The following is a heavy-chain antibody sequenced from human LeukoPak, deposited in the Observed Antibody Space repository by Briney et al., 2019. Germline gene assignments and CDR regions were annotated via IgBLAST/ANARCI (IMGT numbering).Heavy chain of an antibody. Sequence: GGSLRLSCTASEFTVSRNYMLWVRQAPGKGLEWVPLIFSNGDTHYADSVKGRFTISRDTSKNTASLQMNSLRVEDTAMYYCTRDQMNYWGQGTLVTVSS. CDR1: EFTVSRNY. CDR2: IFSNGDT. CDR3: TRDQMNY. V-gene: IGHV3-53*01. J-gene: IGHJ4*02. D-gene: IGHD5-24*01.